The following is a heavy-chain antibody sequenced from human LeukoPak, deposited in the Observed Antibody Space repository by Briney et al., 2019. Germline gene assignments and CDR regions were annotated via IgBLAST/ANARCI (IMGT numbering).Heavy chain of an antibody. Sequence: PGGSLRLSCAASGFTFSSYWMHWVRQAPGKGLVWVSRINSDGSSTSYADPVKGRFTISRDNAKNTLYLQMDSLRAEDTAVYYCARDGARYCSGGSCYGGMDVWGQGTTVTVSS. J-gene: IGHJ6*02. CDR3: ARDGARYCSGGSCYGGMDV. CDR2: INSDGSST. V-gene: IGHV3-74*01. CDR1: GFTFSSYW. D-gene: IGHD2-15*01.